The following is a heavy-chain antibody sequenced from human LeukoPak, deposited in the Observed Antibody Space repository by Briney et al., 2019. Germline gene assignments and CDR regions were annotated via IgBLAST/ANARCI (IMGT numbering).Heavy chain of an antibody. Sequence: ASVKVSCKASGYTFTSYYMHWVRQAPGQGLEWMGIINPSGGSTSYAQKFQGRVTMTRDTSTSTVYMELSSLRSEDTAVYYCARDGPGGSSWYGPLDYWGQGTLVTVSS. CDR1: GYTFTSYY. J-gene: IGHJ4*02. CDR2: INPSGGST. CDR3: ARDGPGGSSWYGPLDY. V-gene: IGHV1-46*01. D-gene: IGHD6-13*01.